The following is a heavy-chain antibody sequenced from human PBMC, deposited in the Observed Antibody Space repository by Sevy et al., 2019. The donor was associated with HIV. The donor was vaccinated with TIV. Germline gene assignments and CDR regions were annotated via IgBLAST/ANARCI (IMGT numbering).Heavy chain of an antibody. CDR1: GGTFSSYA. V-gene: IGHV1-69*13. J-gene: IGHJ3*02. CDR2: IIPIFGTA. CDR3: AREEGSGWHDAFDI. Sequence: ASVKVSCKASGGTFSSYAISWVRQAPGQGLEWMGGIIPIFGTANYAQKFQGRVTITADESTSTAYMELSSLRSEDTAVYYCAREEGSGWHDAFDIWGQGTMVTVSS. D-gene: IGHD6-19*01.